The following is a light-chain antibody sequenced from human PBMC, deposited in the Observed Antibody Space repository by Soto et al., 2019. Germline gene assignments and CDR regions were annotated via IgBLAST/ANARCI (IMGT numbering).Light chain of an antibody. CDR1: QAVPNN. V-gene: IGKV1-6*01. CDR2: EES. J-gene: IGKJ4*01. CDR3: IQDYNYPLT. Sequence: TQSPSFLAASVGDGVTITCRPSQAVPNNMAWYQQKPGKPPKLLIYEESTLHSGVPSRFSGRKSGTQFTLTIDSLQPEDFATYYCIQDYNYPLTFGGGTKVDIK.